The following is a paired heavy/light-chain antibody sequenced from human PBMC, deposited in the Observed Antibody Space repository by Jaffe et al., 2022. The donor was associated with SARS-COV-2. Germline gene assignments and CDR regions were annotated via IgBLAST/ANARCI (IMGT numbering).Light chain of an antibody. CDR2: DVS. CDR1: QSINNF. Sequence: EIVLTQSPATLSLSPGEGATLSCRASQSINNFLAWYQQKPGQAPKLLIFDVSSRATGIPARFSGSGSGTDFTLTIRNVQPEDFAVYYCQSHSNWPPEYTFGRGTKLEIK. V-gene: IGKV3-11*01. J-gene: IGKJ2*01. CDR3: QSHSNWPPEYT.
Heavy chain of an antibody. CDR2: ISGSGTTT. CDR1: GFTVGTYS. J-gene: IGHJ4*02. D-gene: IGHD1-26*01. Sequence: EVQLVESGGGLVQPGGSLRLSCGVSGFTVGTYSVNWVRQAPGKGLEWISYISGSGTTTYYADSVKGRFTISRDNAKRSVFLQMNSLRDEDTAVYYCAREKKGGAAYLYYLDYWGQGTPVTVSS. CDR3: AREKKGGAAYLYYLDY. V-gene: IGHV3-48*02.